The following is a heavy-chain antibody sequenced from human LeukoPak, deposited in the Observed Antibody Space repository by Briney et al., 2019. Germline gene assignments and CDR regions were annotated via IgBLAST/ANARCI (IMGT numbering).Heavy chain of an antibody. J-gene: IGHJ3*02. D-gene: IGHD6-19*01. CDR2: IYYSGST. V-gene: IGHV4-59*01. CDR3: ARTGYFSGWYFARNDAFDI. CDR1: GGSTSSYY. Sequence: PSETLSLTCTVSGGSTSSYYWSWIRQPPGKGLEWIGYIYYSGSTNYNPSLKSRVTISVDTSKNQFSLKLSSVTAADTAVYYCARTGYFSGWYFARNDAFDIWGQGTMVTVSS.